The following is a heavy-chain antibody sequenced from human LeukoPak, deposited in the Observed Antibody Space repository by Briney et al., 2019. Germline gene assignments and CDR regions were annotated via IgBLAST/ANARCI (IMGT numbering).Heavy chain of an antibody. V-gene: IGHV3-23*01. CDR3: AKEGCSGGSCYSVGWFDP. CDR2: ISGSGGST. D-gene: IGHD2-15*01. J-gene: IGHJ5*02. CDR1: GFTFSSYG. Sequence: PGGSLRLSCAASGFTFSSYGMSWVRQAPGKGLEWVSAISGSGGSTYYADSVKGRFTISRDNSKNTLYLQMNSLRAEDTAVYYCAKEGCSGGSCYSVGWFDPWGQGTLVTVSS.